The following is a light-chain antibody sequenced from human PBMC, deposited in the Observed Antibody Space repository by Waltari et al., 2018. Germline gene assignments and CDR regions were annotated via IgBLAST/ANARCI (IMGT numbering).Light chain of an antibody. J-gene: IGLJ2*01. CDR3: CSYAGSTASIL. CDR1: SSDVGSHNL. V-gene: IGLV2-23*01. Sequence: QSALTQPASVSGSPGQSITISCTGTSSDVGSHNLVSWYQHHPGKAPKLMNYEDTKRPSGVANRSSSSKAGNTASLTISGLQAEDEADYYGCSYAGSTASILLGGGTKLTVL. CDR2: EDT.